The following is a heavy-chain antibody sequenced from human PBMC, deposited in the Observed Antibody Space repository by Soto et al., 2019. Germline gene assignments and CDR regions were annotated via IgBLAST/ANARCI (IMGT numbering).Heavy chain of an antibody. CDR1: GFTFSNYA. CDR2: ISGNGGST. Sequence: GGSLRLSCAASGFTFSNYAMSWVRQAPGKVLEWVSTISGNGGSTYYADSVKGRFTISSDNSKNMLFLQINSLRDVDSAVYYCAKRPASIITFDYWGQGTPVTVSS. D-gene: IGHD2-2*01. J-gene: IGHJ4*02. CDR3: AKRPASIITFDY. V-gene: IGHV3-23*01.